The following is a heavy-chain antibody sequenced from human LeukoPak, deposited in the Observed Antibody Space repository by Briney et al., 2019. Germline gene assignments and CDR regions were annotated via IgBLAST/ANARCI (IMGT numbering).Heavy chain of an antibody. D-gene: IGHD6-19*01. Sequence: GGSLRLSCVASGFTFRSYAMNWVRQAPGKGRGWVSYISSDSSFINYADSVKGRFTISRDNAKNSLSLQMNSLRAEDTAVYYCAREHGVGIPELGWYYRGNYYYYMDVWGRGTTVTVSS. CDR1: GFTFRSYA. CDR2: ISSDSSFI. J-gene: IGHJ6*03. CDR3: AREHGVGIPELGWYYRGNYYYYMDV. V-gene: IGHV3-48*01.